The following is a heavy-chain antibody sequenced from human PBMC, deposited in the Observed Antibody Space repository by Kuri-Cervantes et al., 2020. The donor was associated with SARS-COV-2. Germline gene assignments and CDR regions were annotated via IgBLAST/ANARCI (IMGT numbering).Heavy chain of an antibody. V-gene: IGHV4-38-2*01. Sequence: SETLSLTCAVSGYSISSGYYWGWIRQPPGKGLEWIGIIYHSGSTYDNPSLKSRVTLSVDTSKNQFSLRLTSVTAADTAVYYCARAPAPGYSSGWYCDYWGQGILVTVSS. D-gene: IGHD6-19*01. CDR2: IYHSGST. CDR3: ARAPAPGYSSGWYCDY. J-gene: IGHJ4*02. CDR1: GYSISSGYY.